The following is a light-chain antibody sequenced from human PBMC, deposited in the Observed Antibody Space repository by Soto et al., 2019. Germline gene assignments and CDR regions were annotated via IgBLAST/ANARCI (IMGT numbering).Light chain of an antibody. J-gene: IGLJ3*02. V-gene: IGLV1-44*01. CDR1: SSNIAINT. CDR3: AAWDDSVNGWV. Sequence: QSVLTQPPSASGAPGPWVTISCSGGSSNIAINTVNWYLQLPGTAPKLLIYINNQRPSGVSDRFSGSKSGTSASLAITGLQSEDEGDYYCAAWDDSVNGWVFGGGTKLTVL. CDR2: INN.